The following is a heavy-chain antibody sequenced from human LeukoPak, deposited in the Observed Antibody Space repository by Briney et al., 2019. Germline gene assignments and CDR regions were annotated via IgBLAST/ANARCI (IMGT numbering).Heavy chain of an antibody. J-gene: IGHJ5*02. V-gene: IGHV6-1*01. Sequence: SQTLSLTCAISGDSVSSNSSAWNWIRQSPSRGLEWLGRTYYRSKWYNDYAVSVKGRITINPDTSKNHFSLQLNSVTLEDTAIYYCARIGYSYGGPWGQGTLVTVSS. D-gene: IGHD5-18*01. CDR2: TYYRSKWYN. CDR1: GDSVSSNSSA. CDR3: ARIGYSYGGP.